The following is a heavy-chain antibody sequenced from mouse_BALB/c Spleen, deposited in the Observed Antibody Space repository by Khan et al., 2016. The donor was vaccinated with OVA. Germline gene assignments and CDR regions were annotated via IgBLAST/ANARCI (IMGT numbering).Heavy chain of an antibody. J-gene: IGHJ2*01. D-gene: IGHD1-1*01. CDR2: INPHIGET. CDR1: GYSFTGYF. Sequence: VQLQQSGPELVRPGASVKISCKASGYSFTGYFMNWVMQSHGKSLEWIGRINPHIGETFYNQRFKDKATLTVDESSSTASMELRSLASYDSAVYYCTRIYRSDFDYWGQGTTLTVSS. V-gene: IGHV1-20*02. CDR3: TRIYRSDFDY.